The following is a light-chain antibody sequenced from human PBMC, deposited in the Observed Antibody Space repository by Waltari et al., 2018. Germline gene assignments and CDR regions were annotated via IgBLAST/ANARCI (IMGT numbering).Light chain of an antibody. V-gene: IGKV3-11*01. CDR1: QYIGDY. J-gene: IGKJ4*01. CDR3: QNRRNWPLLT. Sequence: VLTPSPATLSLSPGDRATLSCRASQYIGDYLALYQQKPGQAPRLLMSEASNRATGVPDRFSASGSGTDFTLTVSSLEPEDFAVYYCQNRRNWPLLTFGGGTKVEIK. CDR2: EAS.